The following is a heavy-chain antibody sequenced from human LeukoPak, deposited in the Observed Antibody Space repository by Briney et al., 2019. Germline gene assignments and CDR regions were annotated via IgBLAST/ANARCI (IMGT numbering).Heavy chain of an antibody. D-gene: IGHD6-13*01. Sequence: GGSLRLSCVASGFTFSSYAMHWVRQTPGKGLEYVSGINSNGGSTHYANSVKGRFTISRDNSKNTLYLQMGSLRVEDMAVYYCARDGSLEGDTSSWYHFDYWGQGTLVTVSS. V-gene: IGHV3-64*01. J-gene: IGHJ4*02. CDR1: GFTFSSYA. CDR2: INSNGGST. CDR3: ARDGSLEGDTSSWYHFDY.